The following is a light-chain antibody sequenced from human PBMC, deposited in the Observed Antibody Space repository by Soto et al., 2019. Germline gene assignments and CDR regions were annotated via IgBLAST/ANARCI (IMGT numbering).Light chain of an antibody. J-gene: IGKJ2*01. CDR1: QSVLYSSNNKNY. CDR2: WSS. Sequence: DIVMTQSPDSLAVSLGERATINCKSSQSVLYSSNNKNYLAWYQQRPGQAPKLLIYWSSTRESGVPDRFSGSGSKKYFTPTISSLQAEDVALYYCQQYYSTPHSFGQGTKLEIK. CDR3: QQYYSTPHS. V-gene: IGKV4-1*01.